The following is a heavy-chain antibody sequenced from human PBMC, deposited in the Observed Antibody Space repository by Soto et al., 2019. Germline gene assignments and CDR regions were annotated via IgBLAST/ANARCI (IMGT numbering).Heavy chain of an antibody. J-gene: IGHJ4*02. V-gene: IGHV4-59*01. CDR2: VYNSGST. CDR1: CGSISSNY. CDR3: ARYRREAVAGYTLDN. Sequence: SETLSLTCTVSCGSISSNYWTWIRQPPGKGLEWIGYVYNSGSTNYNPSLKSRVTISEDTSKSQFSLKVNSMTAADTAVYYCARYRREAVAGYTLDNWGQGILVTVSS. D-gene: IGHD6-13*01.